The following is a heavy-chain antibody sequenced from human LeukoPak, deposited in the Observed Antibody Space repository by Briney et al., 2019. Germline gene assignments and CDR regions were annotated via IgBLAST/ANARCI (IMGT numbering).Heavy chain of an antibody. D-gene: IGHD3-10*01. CDR1: GFTFSSYW. CDR3: ARDPLGV. V-gene: IGHV3-66*01. CDR2: IYSGGST. Sequence: GGSLRLSCAASGFTFSSYWMSWVRQAPGKGLEWVSVIYSGGSTYYADSVKGRFTISRDNSKNTLYLQMNSLRAEDTAVYYCARDPLGVWGQGTLVTVSS. J-gene: IGHJ4*02.